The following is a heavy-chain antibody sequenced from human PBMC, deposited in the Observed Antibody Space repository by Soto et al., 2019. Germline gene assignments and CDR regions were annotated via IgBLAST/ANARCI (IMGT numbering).Heavy chain of an antibody. Sequence: PSETLSLTCTVSGGSINSYDVGWIRQPPGKGLEWIGYIYYSGSTNYNPSLKSRVTISVDTSKNQVSLKLSSVTAADTAVYYCARAYGGYADYWGQGALVTVSS. V-gene: IGHV4-59*01. J-gene: IGHJ4*02. CDR1: GGSINSYD. CDR3: ARAYGGYADY. CDR2: IYYSGST. D-gene: IGHD5-12*01.